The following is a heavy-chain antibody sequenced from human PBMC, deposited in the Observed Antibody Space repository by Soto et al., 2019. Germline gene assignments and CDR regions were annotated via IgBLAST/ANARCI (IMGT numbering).Heavy chain of an antibody. J-gene: IGHJ4*02. CDR3: ARLPSGWYSTYADY. CDR2: IYYSGST. Sequence: SETLSLTCTFSGGSISSYYWSWIRQPPGKGLEWIGYIYYSGSTNYNPSLKSRVTISVDTSKNQFSLKLSSVTAADTAVYYCARLPSGWYSTYADYWGQGTLVTVSS. D-gene: IGHD6-19*01. V-gene: IGHV4-59*01. CDR1: GGSISSYY.